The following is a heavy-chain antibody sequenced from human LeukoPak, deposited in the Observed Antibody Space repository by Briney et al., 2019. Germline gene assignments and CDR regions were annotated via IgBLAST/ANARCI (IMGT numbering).Heavy chain of an antibody. CDR2: INPNSGVT. CDR1: GYTFTGFY. D-gene: IGHD4-17*01. Sequence: ASVKVSCKASGYTFTGFYIHWVRQALGQWLEWMGWINPNSGVTTFAPRFQGRVTMTRDTSITTAYMEVISLRSDDTAVYYCARAISTVTPDYWGQGTLVTVSS. V-gene: IGHV1-2*02. J-gene: IGHJ4*02. CDR3: ARAISTVTPDY.